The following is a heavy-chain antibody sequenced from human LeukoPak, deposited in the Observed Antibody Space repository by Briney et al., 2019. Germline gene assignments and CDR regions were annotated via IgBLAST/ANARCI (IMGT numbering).Heavy chain of an antibody. Sequence: GGSLRLSCAAPGFGFINSWMSWVRQAPGKGLEWVGRIKRKSDGETTAFAAPVKDRFSISRDDSENTLHLQMNSLKTEDTAVYFCTTEGYSYGYHAFDMWGQGTMVTVSS. D-gene: IGHD5-18*01. CDR3: TTEGYSYGYHAFDM. V-gene: IGHV3-15*01. J-gene: IGHJ3*02. CDR2: IKRKSDGETT. CDR1: GFGFINSW.